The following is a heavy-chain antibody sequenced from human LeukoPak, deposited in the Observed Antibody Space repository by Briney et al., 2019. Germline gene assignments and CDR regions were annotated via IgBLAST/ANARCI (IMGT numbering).Heavy chain of an antibody. D-gene: IGHD4-17*01. CDR2: IYSGGRT. Sequence: GGSLRLSCAASGFIVSSNYMSWVRQAPGKGLEWVSVIYSGGRTYYADSVKGRFTISRDKSKNTLYLQMNSLRDEDTAVYYCARRQGKTVALDYWGQGTLVTVSS. J-gene: IGHJ4*02. CDR1: GFIVSSNY. V-gene: IGHV3-53*01. CDR3: ARRQGKTVALDY.